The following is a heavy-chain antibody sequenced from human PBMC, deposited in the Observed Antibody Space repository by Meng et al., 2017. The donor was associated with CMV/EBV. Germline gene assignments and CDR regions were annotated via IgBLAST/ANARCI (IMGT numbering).Heavy chain of an antibody. CDR1: GGSVSGGSYY. J-gene: IGHJ4*02. Sequence: SETLSLTCTVSGGSVSGGSYYWSWIRQPPGKGLEWIGYIYYSGSTNYNPSLKSRVTISVDTSKNQFSLKLSSVTAADTAVYYCVRDRDYSNSILEYWGQGTLVTVSS. CDR3: VRDRDYSNSILEY. D-gene: IGHD4-11*01. V-gene: IGHV4-61*01. CDR2: IYYSGST.